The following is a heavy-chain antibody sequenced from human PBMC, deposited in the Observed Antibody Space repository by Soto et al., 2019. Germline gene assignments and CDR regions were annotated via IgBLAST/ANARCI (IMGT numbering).Heavy chain of an antibody. V-gene: IGHV1-18*04. CDR3: ARAGGTQLFDY. CDR2: VSAYNGNT. CDR1: GYTFTSHG. J-gene: IGHJ4*02. Sequence: ASVKVSCKASGYTFTSHGISWVRQAAGQGLEWMGWVSAYNGNTHYARNVQGRVTMTTDRSTTTAYMELRSLRSDDTAVYYCARAGGTQLFDYWGEGTLVTFSS. D-gene: IGHD1-1*01.